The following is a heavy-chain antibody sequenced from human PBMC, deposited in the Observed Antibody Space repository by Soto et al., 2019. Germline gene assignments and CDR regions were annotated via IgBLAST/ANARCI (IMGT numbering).Heavy chain of an antibody. J-gene: IGHJ4*02. CDR2: ISGGGDET. CDR3: EKDGEAYNGVWDYFDH. V-gene: IGHV3-23*01. CDR1: GFTFRNYA. Sequence: EVQLLESGGGLVQSGGSLRLSCAASGFTFRNYAMTWVRQAPGKGLEWVSGISGGGDETYNADSVKGRFIISRDNSKNTLYLQMHRLRAEDTAIYYWEKDGEAYNGVWDYFDHWGQGTLITVSS. D-gene: IGHD3-16*01.